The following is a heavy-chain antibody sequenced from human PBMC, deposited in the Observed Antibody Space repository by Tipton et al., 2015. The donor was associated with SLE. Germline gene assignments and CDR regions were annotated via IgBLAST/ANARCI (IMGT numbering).Heavy chain of an antibody. CDR1: GGTFSSYA. CDR3: ASTSRGLGFVEWLAPAHASTMDV. V-gene: IGHV1-69*01. D-gene: IGHD3-3*01. J-gene: IGHJ6*03. CDR2: IIPIFGTA. Sequence: QSGAEVKKPGSSVKVSCKASGGTFSSYAISWVRQAPGQGLEWMGGIIPIFGTANYAQKFQGGATITADESPSTAYMELSSLRSEDTAVYYCASTSRGLGFVEWLAPAHASTMDVWGKGTTVTISS.